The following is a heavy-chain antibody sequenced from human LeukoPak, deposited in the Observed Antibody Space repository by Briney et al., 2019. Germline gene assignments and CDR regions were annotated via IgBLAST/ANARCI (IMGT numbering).Heavy chain of an antibody. CDR1: GGSVSSGSYY. Sequence: PSATLSLTCTVSGGSVSSGSYYWSWIRQPPGKGLEWIGYIYYSGSAKYNPSLKSRVTISVDTSKNQFSLKLTSVTAADTAVYYCARGFGDWGLSWFDPWGQGTLVTVSS. CDR2: IYYSGSA. CDR3: ARGFGDWGLSWFDP. D-gene: IGHD3-10*01. V-gene: IGHV4-61*01. J-gene: IGHJ5*02.